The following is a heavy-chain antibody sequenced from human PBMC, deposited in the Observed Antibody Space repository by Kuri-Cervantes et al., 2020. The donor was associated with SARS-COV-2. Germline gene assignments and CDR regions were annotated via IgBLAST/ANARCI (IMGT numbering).Heavy chain of an antibody. CDR2: NYYSEST. J-gene: IGHJ6*02. CDR1: GGSISSSSYY. CDR3: ASLKGVVIAIFGMDV. Sequence: SETLSLTCTVSGGSISSSSYYWGWIRQPPGKGREWIGSNYYSESTYYNPSLKSRVTITVDTSKNQFSLKLSSVTAADTAVYYCASLKGVVIAIFGMDVWGQGTTVTVSS. D-gene: IGHD3-3*01. V-gene: IGHV4-39*01.